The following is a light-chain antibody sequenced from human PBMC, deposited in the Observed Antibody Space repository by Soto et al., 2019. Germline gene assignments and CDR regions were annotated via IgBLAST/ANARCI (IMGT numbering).Light chain of an antibody. Sequence: IRMTQSPSSFSGSTGDRFTMTCRASQGISSYLAWYQQRPGRAPKLLIYAASTLQSGVPSRFSGSGSGTEFTLTISSLQPDDFATYYCQQYNSYSWTFGQGTKVDIK. J-gene: IGKJ1*01. CDR3: QQYNSYSWT. CDR1: QGISSY. CDR2: AAS. V-gene: IGKV1-8*01.